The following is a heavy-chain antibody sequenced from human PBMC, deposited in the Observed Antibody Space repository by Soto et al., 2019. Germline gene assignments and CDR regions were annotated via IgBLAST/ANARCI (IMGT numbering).Heavy chain of an antibody. V-gene: IGHV3-33*01. J-gene: IGHJ3*02. CDR1: GFTFSSYG. CDR2: IWYDGSNK. D-gene: IGHD1-26*01. CDR3: ARRGSYGAFDI. Sequence: GGSLRLSCAASGFTFSSYGMHWVRQAPGKGLEWVAVIWYDGSNKYYADSVKGRFTISRDNSKNTLYLQMNSLRAEVTAVYYCARRGSYGAFDIWGQGTMVTVSS.